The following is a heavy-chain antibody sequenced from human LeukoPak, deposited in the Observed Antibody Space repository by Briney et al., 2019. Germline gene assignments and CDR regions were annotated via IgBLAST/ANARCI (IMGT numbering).Heavy chain of an antibody. J-gene: IGHJ4*02. CDR3: ARASVTGYSSGWFLDY. V-gene: IGHV4-34*01. CDR1: GGSFSGYY. D-gene: IGHD6-19*01. CDR2: INHSGST. Sequence: SETLSLTCAVYGGSFSGYYWSWIRQPPGKGLEWIGEINHSGSTNYNPSLKSRVTISVDTSKNQFSLRLSSVTAADTAVYYCARASVTGYSSGWFLDYWGQGTLVTVSS.